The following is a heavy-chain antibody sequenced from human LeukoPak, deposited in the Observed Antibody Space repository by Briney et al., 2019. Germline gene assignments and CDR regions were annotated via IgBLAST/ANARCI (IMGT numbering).Heavy chain of an antibody. CDR3: AREEENSSGWCTILKN. D-gene: IGHD6-19*01. CDR1: GFTFSSYS. V-gene: IGHV3-21*01. J-gene: IGHJ4*02. CDR2: ISSSSIYI. Sequence: PGGSLRLSCAASGFTFSSYSMNWVRQAPGKGLEWVSSISSSSIYIYYADSLKGRFTISRDNAKNSLYLQMNSLRAEDTAVYYCAREEENSSGWCTILKNWGQGTLVTVSS.